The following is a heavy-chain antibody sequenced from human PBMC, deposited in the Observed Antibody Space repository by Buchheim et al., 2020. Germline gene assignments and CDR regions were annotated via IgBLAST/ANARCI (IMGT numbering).Heavy chain of an antibody. D-gene: IGHD5-12*01. J-gene: IGHJ5*02. Sequence: EVQLLESGGGLVQPGGSLRLSCAASGFTFSSYAMSWVRQAPGKGLEWVSAISGSGGSTYYADSVKGRFTISRDNSKNTLYLQMTSLRAEDTAVYYCAKGGYSGDDFRRSNWFDPWGQGTL. CDR1: GFTFSSYA. V-gene: IGHV3-23*01. CDR3: AKGGYSGDDFRRSNWFDP. CDR2: ISGSGGST.